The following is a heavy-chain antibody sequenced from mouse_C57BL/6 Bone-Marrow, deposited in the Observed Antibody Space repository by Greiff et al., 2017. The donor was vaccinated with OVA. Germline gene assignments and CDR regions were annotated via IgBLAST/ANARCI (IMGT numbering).Heavy chain of an antibody. J-gene: IGHJ3*01. Sequence: QVQLKQSGAELVKPGASVKLSCKASGYTFTSYWMHWVKQRPGQGLEWIGMIHPNSGSTNYNEKFKSKATLTVDKSSSTAYMQLSSLTSEDSAVYYCARPSYYYGSSRGFAYWGQGTLVTVSA. V-gene: IGHV1-64*01. CDR2: IHPNSGST. D-gene: IGHD1-1*01. CDR1: GYTFTSYW. CDR3: ARPSYYYGSSRGFAY.